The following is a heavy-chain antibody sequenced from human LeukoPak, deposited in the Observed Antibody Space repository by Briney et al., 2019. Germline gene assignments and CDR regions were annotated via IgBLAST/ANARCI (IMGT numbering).Heavy chain of an antibody. CDR1: GFTCTSSD. J-gene: IGHJ6*03. Sequence: GTSVKVSCKASGFTCTSSDMQWVRQARGQPLEWIGWIVVGSGNTNYAQKFQERVTITRDMSTSTAYMELSSLRSEDTAVYYCAAVLGYCSSTSCPYYYMDVWGKGTTVTVSS. D-gene: IGHD2-2*01. V-gene: IGHV1-58*02. CDR2: IVVGSGNT. CDR3: AAVLGYCSSTSCPYYYMDV.